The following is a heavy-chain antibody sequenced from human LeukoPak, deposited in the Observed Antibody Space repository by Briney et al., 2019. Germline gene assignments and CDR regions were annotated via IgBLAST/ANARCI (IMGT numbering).Heavy chain of an antibody. CDR1: GFTFSSYA. J-gene: IGHJ5*02. CDR2: ISGSGGST. Sequence: GGSLRLSCAASGFTFSSYAMSWVRQAPGKGLEWVSAISGSGGSTYYADSVKGRFTISRDNSKNTLYLQMSSLRAEDTAVYYCAKTKYSSSWDANWFDPWGQGTLVTVSS. CDR3: AKTKYSSSWDANWFDP. V-gene: IGHV3-23*01. D-gene: IGHD6-13*01.